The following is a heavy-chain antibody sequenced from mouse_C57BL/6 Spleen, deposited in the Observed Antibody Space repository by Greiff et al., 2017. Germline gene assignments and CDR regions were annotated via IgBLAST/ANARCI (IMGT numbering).Heavy chain of an antibody. CDR3: ARWDYDGAMDY. D-gene: IGHD2-4*01. CDR1: GFTFSDYY. J-gene: IGHJ4*01. CDR2: INYEGSST. V-gene: IGHV5-16*01. Sequence: EVKLMESEAGLVQPGSSMKLSCTASGFTFSDYYMPWVRQVPEKGLEWVADINYEGSSTYYLVSLKSRFIISRDNAKNILYLQMSSLKSEDTATYYCARWDYDGAMDYWGQGTSVTVSS.